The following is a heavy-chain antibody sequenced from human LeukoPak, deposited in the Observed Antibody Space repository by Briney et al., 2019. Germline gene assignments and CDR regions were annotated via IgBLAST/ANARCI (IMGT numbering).Heavy chain of an antibody. V-gene: IGHV3-15*01. J-gene: IGHJ4*02. CDR1: GFTLTNAR. D-gene: IGHD3-3*02. Sequence: PGGSLRLSCAASGFTLTNARMSWVRQAPGKGLEWVGRIKSKTDGGTTDYAAPVKGRFTISRDDSKNTLYLQMNSLTTEDTAVYYCSTEAFLEWLSGIDYWGQGTLVIVSS. CDR3: STEAFLEWLSGIDY. CDR2: IKSKTDGGTT.